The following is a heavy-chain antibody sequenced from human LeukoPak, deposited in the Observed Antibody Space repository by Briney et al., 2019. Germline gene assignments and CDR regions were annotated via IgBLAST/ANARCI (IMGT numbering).Heavy chain of an antibody. CDR3: ANSRIQLWLLFDY. V-gene: IGHV3-30*02. Sequence: GSLRLSCAASGFTFSSYGMHWVRQAPGKGLEWVAFIRYDGSNKYYADSVKGRFTISRDNSKNTLYLQMNSLRAEDTAVYYCANSRIQLWLLFDYWGQGTLVTVSS. J-gene: IGHJ4*02. CDR2: IRYDGSNK. D-gene: IGHD5-18*01. CDR1: GFTFSSYG.